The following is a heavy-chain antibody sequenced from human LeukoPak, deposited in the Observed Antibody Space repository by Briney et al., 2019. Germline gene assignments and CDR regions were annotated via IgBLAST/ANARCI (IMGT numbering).Heavy chain of an antibody. D-gene: IGHD3-3*01. Sequence: GGSLRLSCAASGFTFSSYAMSWVRQAPGKGLEWVSAISGSGGSTYYADSVKGRFTISRDNSKNTLYLQMNSLRAEDTAVYYCAKVSWSGNYIGYFDYWGQGTLVTVSS. CDR2: ISGSGGST. V-gene: IGHV3-23*01. CDR3: AKVSWSGNYIGYFDY. CDR1: GFTFSSYA. J-gene: IGHJ4*02.